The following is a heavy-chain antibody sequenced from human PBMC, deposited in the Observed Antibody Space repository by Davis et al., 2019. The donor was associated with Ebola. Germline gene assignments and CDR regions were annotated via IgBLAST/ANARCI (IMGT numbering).Heavy chain of an antibody. V-gene: IGHV4-39*01. CDR3: ARRSLGYYYGMDV. D-gene: IGHD7-27*01. CDR1: GGSISSSSYY. CDR2: IYYSGST. J-gene: IGHJ6*02. Sequence: MPSETLSLTCTVSGGSISSSSYYWGWIRQPPGKGLEWIGSIYYSGSTYYNPSLKSRVTISVDTSKNQFSLKLSSVTAADTAVYYCARRSLGYYYGMDVWGQGTTVTVSS.